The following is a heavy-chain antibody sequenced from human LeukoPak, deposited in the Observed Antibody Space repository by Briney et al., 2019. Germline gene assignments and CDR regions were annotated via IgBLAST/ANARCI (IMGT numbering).Heavy chain of an antibody. Sequence: SETLSLTCTVSGGSISSSSYYWGWIRQPPGKGLEWIGSIYYSGSTYYNPSLKSRVTISVDTSKNQFSLKLSPVTAADTAVYYCARETYYYDSSDDYWGQGTLVTVSS. D-gene: IGHD3-22*01. CDR3: ARETYYYDSSDDY. V-gene: IGHV4-39*02. J-gene: IGHJ4*02. CDR2: IYYSGST. CDR1: GGSISSSSYY.